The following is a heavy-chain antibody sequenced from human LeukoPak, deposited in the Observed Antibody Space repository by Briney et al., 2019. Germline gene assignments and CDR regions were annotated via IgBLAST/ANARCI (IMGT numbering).Heavy chain of an antibody. J-gene: IGHJ4*02. CDR3: AREYYDSSGYHFEY. CDR2: ISWNGGSI. V-gene: IGHV3-9*03. D-gene: IGHD3-22*01. CDR1: GFTFDDYA. Sequence: GRSLRLSCAASGFTFDDYAMHWVRQAPGKGLEWVSGISWNGGSIGYADSVKGRFTISRDNAKNSLYLQMDSLRAEDMAVYYCAREYYDSSGYHFEYWGQGTLVTVSS.